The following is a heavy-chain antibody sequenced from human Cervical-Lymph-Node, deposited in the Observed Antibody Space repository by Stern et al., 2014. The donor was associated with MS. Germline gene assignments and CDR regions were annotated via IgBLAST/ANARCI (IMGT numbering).Heavy chain of an antibody. D-gene: IGHD1-14*01. CDR3: ARDEAHRTQRGFDS. CDR1: GGSVSSNNYY. V-gene: IGHV4-61*01. J-gene: IGHJ4*02. Sequence: QVQLQESGPGLVKPSETLSLTCSVSGGSVSSNNYYWNWIRQPPGKGLEWIGYIYYSEITNYNPSLKSRVTISLDTSKNQFSLKLTSVTAADTAVYYCARDEAHRTQRGFDSWGQGTLVTVSS. CDR2: IYYSEIT.